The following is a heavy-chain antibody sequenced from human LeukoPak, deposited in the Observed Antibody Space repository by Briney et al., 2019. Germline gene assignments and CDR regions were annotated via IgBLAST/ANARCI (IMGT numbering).Heavy chain of an antibody. CDR1: GYTFTGYY. V-gene: IGHV1-2*02. CDR2: INPNSGGT. J-gene: IGHJ4*02. Sequence: ASVKVSCKASGYTFTGYYMHWVRQAPGQGLEWMGWINPNSGGTNYAQKFQGRVTMTRDTSISTAYMELSRLRSEDTAVYYCARGAGDCSGGSCYQAHFDYWGQGTLVTVSS. CDR3: ARGAGDCSGGSCYQAHFDY. D-gene: IGHD2-15*01.